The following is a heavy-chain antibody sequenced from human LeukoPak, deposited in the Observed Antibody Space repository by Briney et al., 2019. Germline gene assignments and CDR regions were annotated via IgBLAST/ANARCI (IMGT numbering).Heavy chain of an antibody. CDR1: GFTFRSYG. D-gene: IGHD6-6*01. V-gene: IGHV3-33*06. Sequence: GGSLRLSCAASGFTFRSYGMHWVRQAPGKGLEWVAVIWYDGSNKYYADSVKGRFTISRDNSKNTLYLQMNSLRAEDTAVYYCAKLPVIAAHDVAFDYWGQGTLVTVSS. J-gene: IGHJ4*02. CDR2: IWYDGSNK. CDR3: AKLPVIAAHDVAFDY.